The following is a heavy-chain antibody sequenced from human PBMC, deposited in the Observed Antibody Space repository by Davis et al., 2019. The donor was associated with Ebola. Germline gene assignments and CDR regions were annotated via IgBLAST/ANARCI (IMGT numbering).Heavy chain of an antibody. CDR1: GGSFSGYY. Sequence: MPSETLSLTCAVYGGSFSGYYWSWIRQPPGKGLEWIGEINHSGSTNYNPSLKSRVTISVDTSKNQFSLKLSSVTAADTAVYYCARDPYYDSSGYPGGYWGQGTLVTVSS. J-gene: IGHJ4*02. D-gene: IGHD3-22*01. CDR2: INHSGST. CDR3: ARDPYYDSSGYPGGY. V-gene: IGHV4-34*01.